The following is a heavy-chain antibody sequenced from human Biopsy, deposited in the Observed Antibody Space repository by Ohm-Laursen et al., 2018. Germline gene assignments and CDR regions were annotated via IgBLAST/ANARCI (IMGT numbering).Heavy chain of an antibody. CDR3: ARTPGVAVAGRFFDL. V-gene: IGHV4-4*07. Sequence: PSDTLSLTCGVSGGSTNDYFWNWIRQPAGKGLEWIGRIYSTGRSSAYHPSFQSRVTMSLDTSNKQFSLKLTSVTAADTAVYYCARTPGVAVAGRFFDLWGRGTLVTVSS. D-gene: IGHD6-19*01. J-gene: IGHJ2*01. CDR1: GGSTNDYF. CDR2: IYSTGRSS.